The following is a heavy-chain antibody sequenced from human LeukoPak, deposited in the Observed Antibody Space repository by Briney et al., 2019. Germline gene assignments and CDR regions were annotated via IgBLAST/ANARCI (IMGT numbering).Heavy chain of an antibody. D-gene: IGHD3-10*01. Sequence: ASVKVSCKASGYTFTSYDINWVRQATGQGLEWMGWMNPNSGNTGYAQKFQGRVTMTRNTSISTAYMELSSLRSEDTAVYYCAKDGGQGRFGEFAWFDPWGQGTLVTVSS. CDR1: GYTFTSYD. CDR2: MNPNSGNT. CDR3: AKDGGQGRFGEFAWFDP. J-gene: IGHJ5*02. V-gene: IGHV1-8*01.